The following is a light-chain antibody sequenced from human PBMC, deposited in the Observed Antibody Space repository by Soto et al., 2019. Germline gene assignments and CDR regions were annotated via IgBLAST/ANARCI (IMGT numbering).Light chain of an antibody. V-gene: IGKV3-20*01. CDR2: DAS. J-gene: IGKJ2*01. CDR3: QQYGRSPYT. Sequence: EIVLTQSLGTLSLSPGERATLSCRASQSITSTYLAWYQQRPGQAPRILIYDASNRATGIPDRFSGSGSGTNFTLTITRLEPEDFAMFYCQQYGRSPYTFGQGTKLEIK. CDR1: QSITSTY.